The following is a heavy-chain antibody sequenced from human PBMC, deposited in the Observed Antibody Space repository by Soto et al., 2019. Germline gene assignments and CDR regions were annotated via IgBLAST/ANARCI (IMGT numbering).Heavy chain of an antibody. J-gene: IGHJ6*02. D-gene: IGHD3-10*01. Sequence: QVQVVQSGAEVRRPGSSVKVSCKASGDTFKNCVISWVRQAPGQGLEWMGGIIPLFGTTDFAQRFQGRLTITTDESTTPAYMELSRLRSEGTATYYCAAELGFGKLSVVWGQGTTVIVSS. V-gene: IGHV1-69*01. CDR3: AAELGFGKLSVV. CDR1: GDTFKNCV. CDR2: IIPLFGTT.